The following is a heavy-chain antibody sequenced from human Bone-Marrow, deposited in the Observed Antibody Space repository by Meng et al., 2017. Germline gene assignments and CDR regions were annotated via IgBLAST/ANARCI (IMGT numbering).Heavy chain of an antibody. V-gene: IGHV1-69*13. D-gene: IGHD6-13*01. Sequence: SVKVSCKASGGTFSSYAISWVRQAPGQGLEWMGGIIPIFGTANYAQKFQGRVTITADESTSTAYMELSSLRSEDTAVYYCARHGRSRQLVVGWFDPWGQGTLVTVSS. CDR1: GGTFSSYA. CDR3: ARHGRSRQLVVGWFDP. CDR2: IIPIFGTA. J-gene: IGHJ5*02.